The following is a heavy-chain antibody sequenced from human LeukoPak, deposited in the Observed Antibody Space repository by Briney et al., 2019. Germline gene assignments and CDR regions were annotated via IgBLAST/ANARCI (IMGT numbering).Heavy chain of an antibody. CDR2: ISSSGGRT. V-gene: IGHV3-23*01. Sequence: GGSLRLSCAASGFTFSSYAMNWVRLAPGKGLEWVSIISSSGGRTYYADSVKGRFTISRDNSKNTLYLQMNSLRVEDTAVYYCAKVKVSGYDKGYFDYWGQGTLVSVSS. D-gene: IGHD3-3*01. J-gene: IGHJ4*02. CDR1: GFTFSSYA. CDR3: AKVKVSGYDKGYFDY.